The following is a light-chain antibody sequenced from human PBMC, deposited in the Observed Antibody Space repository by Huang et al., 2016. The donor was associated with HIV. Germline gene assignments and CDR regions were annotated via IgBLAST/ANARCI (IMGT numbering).Light chain of an antibody. CDR2: DTS. J-gene: IGKJ4*01. Sequence: EIVLTQSPATLSLSPGERATLSCRASQSVSSYLAWYQQQPGQAPRLLIYDTSNRATGIPARFSGSGSGTDFTLTISSLEPEDFAVYYCQQRSGWPLTFGGGTKVEIK. CDR1: QSVSSY. CDR3: QQRSGWPLT. V-gene: IGKV3-11*01.